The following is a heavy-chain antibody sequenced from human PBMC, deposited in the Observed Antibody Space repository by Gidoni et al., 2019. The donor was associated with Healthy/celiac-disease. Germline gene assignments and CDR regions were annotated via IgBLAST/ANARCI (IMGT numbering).Heavy chain of an antibody. CDR2: INHSGST. CDR3: ARGRGVYYYGSGSYYNV. J-gene: IGHJ4*02. Sequence: QVQLQQWGAGLLKPSETLSLTCAVYGGSFSGYYWSWIRQPPGKGLEWIGEINHSGSTNYNPSLKSRVTISVDTSKNQFSLKLSSVTAADTAVYYCARGRGVYYYGSGSYYNVWGQGTLVTVSS. D-gene: IGHD3-10*01. CDR1: GGSFSGYY. V-gene: IGHV4-34*01.